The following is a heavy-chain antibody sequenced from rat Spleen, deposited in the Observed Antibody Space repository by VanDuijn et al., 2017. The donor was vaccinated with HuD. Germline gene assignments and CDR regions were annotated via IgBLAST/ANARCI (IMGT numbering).Heavy chain of an antibody. CDR1: GFTFSNYG. D-gene: IGHD1-12*02. CDR2: ISYDGSST. Sequence: EVQLVESGGGLVQPGRSLKLSCAASGFTFSNYGMAWVRQAPTKGLEWVATISYDGSSTYYRDSVKGRFTISRDNAKSTLYLQMASLRSEATATYYCARHTLYYDGTYGGFAYLGQGTLVTVSS. V-gene: IGHV5-29*01. J-gene: IGHJ3*01. CDR3: ARHTLYYDGTYGGFAY.